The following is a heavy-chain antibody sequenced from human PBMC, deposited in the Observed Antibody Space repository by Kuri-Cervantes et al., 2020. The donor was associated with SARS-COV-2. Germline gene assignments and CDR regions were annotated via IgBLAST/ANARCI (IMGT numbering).Heavy chain of an antibody. J-gene: IGHJ6*03. D-gene: IGHD4-11*01. CDR3: AKSDSYSNYVVYYYYYMDV. V-gene: IGHV3-30*18. CDR2: ISYSETTL. CDR1: GFTFSDFA. Sequence: GESLKISCAASGFTFSDFAMHWVRQAPGKGLEWLSIISYSETTLYADSVKGRFTTSRDNSKNTLYLQMNSLRAEDTAVYYCAKSDSYSNYVVYYYYYMDVWGKGTTVTVSS.